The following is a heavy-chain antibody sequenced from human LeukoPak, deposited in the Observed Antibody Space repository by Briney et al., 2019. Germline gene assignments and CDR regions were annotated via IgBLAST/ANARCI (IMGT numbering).Heavy chain of an antibody. D-gene: IGHD6-19*01. J-gene: IGHJ6*02. V-gene: IGHV4-34*01. CDR3: ARGAQQWLVRPDHYYGMDV. CDR1: GGSFSGYY. Sequence: SETLSLTCAVYGGSFSGYYWSWIRQPPGKGLEWIGEINHSGSTNYNPSLKSRVTISVDTSKNQFSLKLSSVTAADTAVYYCARGAQQWLVRPDHYYGMDVWGQGTTVTVSS. CDR2: INHSGST.